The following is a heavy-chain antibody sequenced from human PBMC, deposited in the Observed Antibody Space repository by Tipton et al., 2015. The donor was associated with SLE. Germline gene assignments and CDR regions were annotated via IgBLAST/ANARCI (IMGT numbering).Heavy chain of an antibody. CDR1: GGSISSHY. Sequence: TLSLTCTVSGGSISSHYWSWIRQPPGKGLEWIGYIYYSGSTNYNPSLKSRVTISVDTSKNQFSLKVSSVTAADTAVYYCARDRSITGSDYWGQGTLVTVSS. CDR2: IYYSGST. D-gene: IGHD1-20*01. V-gene: IGHV4-59*11. J-gene: IGHJ4*02. CDR3: ARDRSITGSDY.